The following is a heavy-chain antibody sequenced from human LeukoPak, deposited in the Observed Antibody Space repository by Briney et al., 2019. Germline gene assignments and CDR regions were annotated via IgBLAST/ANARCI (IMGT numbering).Heavy chain of an antibody. CDR3: ARAMSIAARLQTILDY. CDR1: GGTFSSYA. CDR2: IIPIFGTA. Sequence: SVKVSCKASGGTFSSYAISWVRQAPGQGLEWMGGIIPIFGTANYAQKFQERVTITADKSTSTAYMELSSLRSEDTAVYYCARAMSIAARLQTILDYWGQGTLVTVSS. V-gene: IGHV1-69*06. D-gene: IGHD6-6*01. J-gene: IGHJ4*02.